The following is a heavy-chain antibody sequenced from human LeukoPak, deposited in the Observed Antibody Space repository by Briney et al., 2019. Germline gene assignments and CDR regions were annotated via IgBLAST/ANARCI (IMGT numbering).Heavy chain of an antibody. CDR2: INAGNGDT. CDR1: GYTFTKYV. CDR3: ARDDCGDTCYPGGY. J-gene: IGHJ4*02. V-gene: IGHV1-3*01. Sequence: HRASVKVSCKASGYTFTKYVVHWIRQAPGQRPEWMGWINAGNGDTKCSQNFQGRVTITRDTSASTTYMELSSLTSEDTALYYCARDDCGDTCYPGGYWGQGTLVTVSS. D-gene: IGHD2-2*01.